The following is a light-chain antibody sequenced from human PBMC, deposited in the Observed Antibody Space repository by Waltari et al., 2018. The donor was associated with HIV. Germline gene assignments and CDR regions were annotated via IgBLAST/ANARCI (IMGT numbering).Light chain of an antibody. V-gene: IGKV3-15*01. CDR2: GAS. J-gene: IGKJ1*01. CDR3: QQYNNWLWT. Sequence: EIVMTLSPATLSVSPGERATLSCRANQRFSSKVAWYQQKPGQCPRLLIYGASTRATVIPARFSGSGSGTEFTLTISSQLSEDFAVDYCQQYNNWLWTFGQGTKVEIK. CDR1: QRFSSK.